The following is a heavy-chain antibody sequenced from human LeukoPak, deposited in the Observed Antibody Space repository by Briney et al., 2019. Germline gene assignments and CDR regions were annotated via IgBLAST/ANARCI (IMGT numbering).Heavy chain of an antibody. CDR2: ISSSGSTI. J-gene: IGHJ4*02. V-gene: IGHV3-48*03. Sequence: GGSLRLSCAASGSTFSSYEMNWVRQAPGKGLEWVSYISSSGSTIYYADSVKGRFTISRDNAKNSLYLQMNSLRAEDTAVYYCARDPWGGERGYSYGADYWGQGTLVTVSS. CDR3: ARDPWGGERGYSYGADY. CDR1: GSTFSSYE. D-gene: IGHD5-18*01.